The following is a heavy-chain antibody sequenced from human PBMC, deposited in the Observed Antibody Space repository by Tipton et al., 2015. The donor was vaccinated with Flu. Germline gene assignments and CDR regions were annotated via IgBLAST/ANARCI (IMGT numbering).Heavy chain of an antibody. V-gene: IGHV5-51*01. D-gene: IGHD6-13*01. Sequence: QLVQSGAEVKKPGESLKISCKGSGYSFTIYWIGWVRQMPGKGLEWMGIIYPGDYDTRYSPSFQGQVTISADKSISTAYLQWSSLKASDTAVYYCVRQPTIAAAGAYFDYWGQGTLVTVSS. CDR3: VRQPTIAAAGAYFDY. CDR2: IYPGDYDT. J-gene: IGHJ4*02. CDR1: GYSFTIYW.